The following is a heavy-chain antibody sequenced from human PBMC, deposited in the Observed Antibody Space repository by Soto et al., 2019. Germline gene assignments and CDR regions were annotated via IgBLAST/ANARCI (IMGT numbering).Heavy chain of an antibody. CDR1: GFSFSTYG. CDR3: AKDRGGGWHYFDY. D-gene: IGHD3-10*01. V-gene: IGHV3-30*18. Sequence: QVQLVESGGGVVQPGGSLRLSCAASGFSFSTYGLHWVRQAPGKGLEWVAGMINDGSNEYYADSVKGRFTISRDNSKTTLYLQMISLITEDTAMYYCAKDRGGGWHYFDYWGQGTLVTVSS. J-gene: IGHJ4*02. CDR2: MINDGSNE.